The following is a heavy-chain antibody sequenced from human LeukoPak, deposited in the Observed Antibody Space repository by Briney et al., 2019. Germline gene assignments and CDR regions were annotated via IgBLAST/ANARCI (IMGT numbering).Heavy chain of an antibody. Sequence: PSETLSLTCAVYGGSFSGYYWNWVRQSPGKGLEWIGEINYSGYSDKNPSLKSRVAISVDTSKNQFSLKLTSVTAADTALYYCARGEKWDLHAFDFWGQGTEVTVSS. D-gene: IGHD1-26*01. V-gene: IGHV4-34*01. CDR3: ARGEKWDLHAFDF. J-gene: IGHJ3*01. CDR1: GGSFSGYY. CDR2: INYSGYS.